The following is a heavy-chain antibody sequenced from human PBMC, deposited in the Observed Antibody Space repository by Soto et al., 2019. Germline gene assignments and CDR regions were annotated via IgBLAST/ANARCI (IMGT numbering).Heavy chain of an antibody. Sequence: EVQLLESGGGLVQPGGSLRLSCTASGFTFIDDAMSWVRQAPGKRLEWVSLISGGGGTTQYADSVKGRLTISRGNSKNTVYLQLNSLRVEDTAVYFCATALSHGSPVDYWGQGTLVTVSS. CDR1: GFTFIDDA. J-gene: IGHJ4*02. CDR3: ATALSHGSPVDY. CDR2: ISGGGGTT. D-gene: IGHD3-3*02. V-gene: IGHV3-23*01.